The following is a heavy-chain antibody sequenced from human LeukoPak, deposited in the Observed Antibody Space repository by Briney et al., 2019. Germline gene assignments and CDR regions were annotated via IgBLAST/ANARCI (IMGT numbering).Heavy chain of an antibody. V-gene: IGHV1-24*01. CDR3: APLDFWVPST. J-gene: IGHJ5*02. CDR2: FDPEYGET. D-gene: IGHD3-3*01. Sequence: GASVKVSCKVSGYTLNELSIHWVRRAAGKGLEWMGGFDPEYGETAYAQKFQGRVTMAEDTSTDTAYMELSSLRSEDTAVYYCAPLDFWVPSTWGQGTLVTVSS. CDR1: GYTLNELS.